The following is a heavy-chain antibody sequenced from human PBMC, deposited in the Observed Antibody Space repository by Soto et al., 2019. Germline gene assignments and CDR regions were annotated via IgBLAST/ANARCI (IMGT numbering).Heavy chain of an antibody. J-gene: IGHJ5*02. CDR1: RDTFTSYY. D-gene: IGHD1-26*01. CDR2: INPHGGST. CDR3: ARSSGGNFGIIIEGTNWFAP. Sequence: ASEKVSCKAPRDTFTSYYINWVRQAPGQGLEWMGVINPHGGSTAYAQKFKGRVTLTRDTSANTVYMEVSSLTSEDTAMYYCARSSGGNFGIIIEGTNWFAPWGQGTMVTVYS. V-gene: IGHV1-46*01.